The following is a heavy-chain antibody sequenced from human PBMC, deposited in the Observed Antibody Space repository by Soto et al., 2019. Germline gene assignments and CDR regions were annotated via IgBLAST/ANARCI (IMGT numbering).Heavy chain of an antibody. D-gene: IGHD2-8*02. Sequence: PGESLKISCLASGYSFSNFWIAWVRQMPGEGLEWLGIIYPDDSDTRYSPSFLGQVTISADKSIKTTYLQWSSLKASDTATYFCASSVLVTSTMNYFDLWGQGTLVTVSS. CDR2: IYPDDSDT. CDR3: ASSVLVTSTMNYFDL. V-gene: IGHV5-51*01. J-gene: IGHJ4*02. CDR1: GYSFSNFW.